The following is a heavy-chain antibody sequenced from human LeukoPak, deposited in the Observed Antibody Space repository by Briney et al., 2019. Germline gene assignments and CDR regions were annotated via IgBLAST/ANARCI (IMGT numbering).Heavy chain of an antibody. Sequence: PGGSLRLSCAASGFTFSSYAMTWVRQAPGKGLEWVSGISGTGESTNYADSVKGRFTISRDNSENTVSVQMNSLRAEDTAVYYCAKDLRNMGGPVAGASQHWGHGTLVTVSP. D-gene: IGHD6-19*01. V-gene: IGHV3-23*01. J-gene: IGHJ1*01. CDR1: GFTFSSYA. CDR3: AKDLRNMGGPVAGASQH. CDR2: ISGTGEST.